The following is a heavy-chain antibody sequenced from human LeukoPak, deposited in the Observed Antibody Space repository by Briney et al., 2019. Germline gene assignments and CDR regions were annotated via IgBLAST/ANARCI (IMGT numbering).Heavy chain of an antibody. D-gene: IGHD5-12*01. V-gene: IGHV3-74*01. CDR3: AREGYSGYRFDY. Sequence: GGSLRLSCAASGFTFSSYWMHWVRQAPGKGLVWVSRINSDGSSTSYADSVKGRFTTSRDNAKNTLYLQMNSLRAEDTAVYYCAREGYSGYRFDYWGQGTLVTVSP. CDR1: GFTFSSYW. J-gene: IGHJ4*02. CDR2: INSDGSST.